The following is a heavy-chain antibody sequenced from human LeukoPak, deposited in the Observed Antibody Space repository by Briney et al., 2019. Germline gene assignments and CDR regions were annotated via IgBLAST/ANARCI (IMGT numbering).Heavy chain of an antibody. CDR3: ARDWKPYGDYGPYYFDY. D-gene: IGHD4-17*01. CDR1: GFTVSSNY. CDR2: IYSGGST. J-gene: IGHJ4*02. Sequence: PGGSLRLSCAASGFTVSSNYMSWVRQAPGKGLEWVSVIYSGGSTYYADSVKGRFTISRDNSKNTLYLQMNSLRAEDTAVYHCARDWKPYGDYGPYYFDYWGQGTLVTVSS. V-gene: IGHV3-66*01.